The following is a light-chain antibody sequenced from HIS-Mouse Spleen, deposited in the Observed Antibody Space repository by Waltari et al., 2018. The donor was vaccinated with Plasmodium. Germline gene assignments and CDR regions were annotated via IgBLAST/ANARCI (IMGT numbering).Light chain of an antibody. CDR3: QQYYSYLLT. J-gene: IGKJ4*01. CDR1: QGISSY. Sequence: AIRMTQSPSSFSASTGDRVTIPCRASQGISSYLAWYQQKPGKAPKLLIYAASTLQSGVPSRFSGSGSGTDFTLTISCLQSEDFATYYCQQYYSYLLTFGGDQGGDQT. CDR2: AAS. V-gene: IGKV1-8*01.